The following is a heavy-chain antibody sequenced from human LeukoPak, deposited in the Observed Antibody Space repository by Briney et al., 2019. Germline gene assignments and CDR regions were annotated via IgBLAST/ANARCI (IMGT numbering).Heavy chain of an antibody. V-gene: IGHV1-8*01. Sequence: ASVKVSCKASGYTFTSYDINWVRQATGQGLEWMGWMNPNSGNTGYAQKFQGRVTMTRNTSISTAYMELSSLRSEDTAVYYCARGRGYCSSTSYSGIAFDIWGQGTMVTVSS. D-gene: IGHD2-2*01. CDR3: ARGRGYCSSTSYSGIAFDI. J-gene: IGHJ3*02. CDR1: GYTFTSYD. CDR2: MNPNSGNT.